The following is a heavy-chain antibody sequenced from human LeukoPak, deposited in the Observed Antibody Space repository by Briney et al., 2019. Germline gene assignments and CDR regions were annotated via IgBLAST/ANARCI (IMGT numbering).Heavy chain of an antibody. CDR2: IYYSGST. CDR1: GGSISSGGYY. V-gene: IGHV4-31*03. D-gene: IGHD5-12*01. Sequence: PSETLSLTCTVSGGSISSGGYYWSWIRQHPGKGLEWIGYIYYSGSTYYNPSLKSRVTISVDTSKNQFSLKLSSVTAADTAVYYCARVKATKRGDHFDYWGQGTLVTVSS. J-gene: IGHJ4*02. CDR3: ARVKATKRGDHFDY.